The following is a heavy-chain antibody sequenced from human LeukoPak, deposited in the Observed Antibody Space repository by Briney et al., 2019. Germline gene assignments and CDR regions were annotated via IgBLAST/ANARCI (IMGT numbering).Heavy chain of an antibody. V-gene: IGHV3-48*01. CDR1: GFTFSSYS. J-gene: IGHJ3*02. D-gene: IGHD2-21*01. Sequence: GGSLRLSCAASGFTFSSYSMNWVRQAPGKGLEWVSYISSSSSTIYYADSVKGRFTISRDNAKNSLYLQINSLRAEDKAVYYCARDAGPYCGGDCYYAFDIWGQGTMVTVSS. CDR3: ARDAGPYCGGDCYYAFDI. CDR2: ISSSSSTI.